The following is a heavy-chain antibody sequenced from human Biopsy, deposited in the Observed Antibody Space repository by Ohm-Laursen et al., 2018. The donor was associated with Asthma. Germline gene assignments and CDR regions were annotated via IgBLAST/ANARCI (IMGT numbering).Heavy chain of an antibody. CDR2: INSVFGTT. J-gene: IGHJ4*02. CDR3: ARKAGSCISRTCYSLDF. D-gene: IGHD2-2*01. CDR1: GGTLNTYV. Sequence: GASVKVSCKSLGGTLNTYVIGWVRQAPGQGLEWMGGINSVFGTTTYPQKFQDRVTITADDSTSTVYMELSSLRSEDTAVYYCARKAGSCISRTCYSLDFWGQGTLVTVSP. V-gene: IGHV1-69*13.